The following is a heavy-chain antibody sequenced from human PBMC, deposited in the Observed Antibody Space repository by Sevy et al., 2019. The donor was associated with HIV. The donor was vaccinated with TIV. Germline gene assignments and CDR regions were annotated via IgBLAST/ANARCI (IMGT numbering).Heavy chain of an antibody. CDR1: GFTFSDHY. CDR2: IKQDAGQK. Sequence: GGSLRLSCAASGFTFSDHYMGWVRQAPGKGLEWVANIKQDAGQKYYVDSVKGRFTISRDNAKNSLYLQMNSLRAEDTAVYFCARDDGNYYFHYWGQGTLVTVSS. V-gene: IGHV3-7*01. J-gene: IGHJ4*02. D-gene: IGHD1-7*01. CDR3: ARDDGNYYFHY.